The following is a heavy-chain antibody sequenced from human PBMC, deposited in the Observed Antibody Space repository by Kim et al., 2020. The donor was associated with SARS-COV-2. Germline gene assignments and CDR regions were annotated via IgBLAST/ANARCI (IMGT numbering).Heavy chain of an antibody. V-gene: IGHV4-39*02. J-gene: IGHJ4*02. CDR1: GGSISSSSYY. CDR2: IYYSGST. Sequence: SETLSLTCTVSGGSISSSSYYWGWIRQPPGKGLEWIGSIYYSGSTYYNPSLKSRVTISVDTSKNQFSLKLSSVTAADTAVYYCARDRHTIFGVVIKSVSGPGQYWGQGTLVTVSS. CDR3: ARDRHTIFGVVIKSVSGPGQY. D-gene: IGHD3-3*01.